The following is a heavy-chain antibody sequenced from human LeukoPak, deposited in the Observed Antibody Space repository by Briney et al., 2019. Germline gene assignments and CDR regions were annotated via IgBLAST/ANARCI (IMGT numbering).Heavy chain of an antibody. J-gene: IGHJ4*02. D-gene: IGHD3-10*01. V-gene: IGHV4-38-2*01. CDR3: ARHSSRDIPVLLWFGELFPPFDY. Sequence: PSETLSLTCAVSGYSISSGYYWGWIRQPPGKGLEWIGSIYHSGSTYYNPSLKSRVTISVDTSKNQFSLKLSSVTAADTAVYYCARHSSRDIPVLLWFGELFPPFDYWGQGTLVTVSS. CDR2: IYHSGST. CDR1: GYSISSGYY.